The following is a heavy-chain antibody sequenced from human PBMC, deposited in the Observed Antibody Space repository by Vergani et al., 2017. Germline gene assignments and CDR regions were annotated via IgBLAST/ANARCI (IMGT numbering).Heavy chain of an antibody. CDR3: AADLEWLLVDY. CDR1: GFTFSSYS. V-gene: IGHV3-48*01. Sequence: EVQLVESGGGLVQPGGSLRLSCSASGFTFSSYSMNWVRQAPGKGLEWVSYISSSSSTIYYAESVKGRFTISRDNAKNYLYLQMNSLRAEDTAVYYCAADLEWLLVDYWGQGTLVTVSS. J-gene: IGHJ4*02. D-gene: IGHD3-3*01. CDR2: ISSSSSTI.